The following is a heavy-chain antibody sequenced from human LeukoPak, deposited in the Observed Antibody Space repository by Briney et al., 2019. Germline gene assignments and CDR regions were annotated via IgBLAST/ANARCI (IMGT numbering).Heavy chain of an antibody. J-gene: IGHJ4*02. CDR1: GFTLSDYY. Sequence: KSGGSLRLSCAASGFTLSDYYMSWIRQAPGEGLEWVSYISSSSSYTNYADSVKGRFTISRDNAKNSLYLQMNSLRAEDTAVYYCAYTSVYSYGWRYFDYWGQGTLVTVSS. CDR2: ISSSSSYT. V-gene: IGHV3-11*06. CDR3: AYTSVYSYGWRYFDY. D-gene: IGHD5-18*01.